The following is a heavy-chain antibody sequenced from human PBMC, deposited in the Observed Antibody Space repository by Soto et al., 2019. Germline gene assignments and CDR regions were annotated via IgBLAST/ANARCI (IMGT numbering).Heavy chain of an antibody. CDR1: GGSISSSSYY. D-gene: IGHD3-9*01. V-gene: IGHV4-39*01. CDR3: ARSILTGYHSHD. Sequence: SETLSLTCTVSGGSISSSSYYWGWIRQPPGKGLEWIGSIYYSGSTYYNPSLKSRVTISVDTSKNQFSLKLSSVTAADTAVYYCARSILTGYHSHDWGQGTLVTVSS. J-gene: IGHJ4*02. CDR2: IYYSGST.